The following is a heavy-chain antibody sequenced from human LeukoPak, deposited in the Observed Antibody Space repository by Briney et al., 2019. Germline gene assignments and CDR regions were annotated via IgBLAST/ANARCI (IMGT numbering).Heavy chain of an antibody. CDR1: GFTFSSYP. V-gene: IGHV3-30*10. Sequence: GGSLRLSCAASGFTFSSYPMHWVRQAPGKGLEWVAAISYDGSNKDYTDSVKGRFTISRDNSMNTLYPQMNSLGPEDTAVFYCARSIHRNWNPGLGFDYWGQGTLVTVAS. J-gene: IGHJ4*02. CDR2: ISYDGSNK. D-gene: IGHD1-1*01. CDR3: ARSIHRNWNPGLGFDY.